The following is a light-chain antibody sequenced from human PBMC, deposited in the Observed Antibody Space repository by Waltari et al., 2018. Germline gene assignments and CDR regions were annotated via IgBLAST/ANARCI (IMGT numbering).Light chain of an antibody. Sequence: SRVHSGGNTHLHVFLQRTGHWPKRLIYEVSKRVSGVPDRFSGLGSGNDVTLKIIRVEAEDVGVYYCMQRSHWPRTFGQGTKLEI. CDR2: EVS. CDR1: SRVHSGGNTH. CDR3: MQRSHWPRT. J-gene: IGKJ2*01. V-gene: IGKV2-30*02.